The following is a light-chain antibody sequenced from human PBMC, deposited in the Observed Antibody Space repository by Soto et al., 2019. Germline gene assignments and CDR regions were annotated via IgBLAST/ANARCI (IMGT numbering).Light chain of an antibody. Sequence: EIVLTQSPATLSLSPGERATLSCRASQSVSSYLAWYQQKPGQAPRLLIYDASNRATGIPARFSGSGSGTDFTLTISSLEPEDLAVYYCQQSSNWPPVYTFGQGTKLEIK. CDR2: DAS. J-gene: IGKJ2*01. CDR1: QSVSSY. V-gene: IGKV3-11*01. CDR3: QQSSNWPPVYT.